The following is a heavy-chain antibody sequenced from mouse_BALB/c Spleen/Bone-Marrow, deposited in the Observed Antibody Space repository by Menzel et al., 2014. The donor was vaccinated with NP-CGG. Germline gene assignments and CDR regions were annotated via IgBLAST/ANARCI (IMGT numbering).Heavy chain of an antibody. CDR3: AREVRRVYAMDY. CDR2: ISSGGSYT. Sequence: EVMLVESGGGLVKPGGSLKLSCAASGFAFSSYDMSWVRQTPEKRLEWVATISSGGSYTYYPDSVKGRFTISRDNARNTLYLQMSSLRSEDTALYYCAREVRRVYAMDYWGQGTSVTVSS. D-gene: IGHD2-14*01. CDR1: GFAFSSYD. J-gene: IGHJ4*01. V-gene: IGHV5-9*02.